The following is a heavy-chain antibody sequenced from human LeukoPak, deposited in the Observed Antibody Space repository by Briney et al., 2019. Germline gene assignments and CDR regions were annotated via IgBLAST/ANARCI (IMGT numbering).Heavy chain of an antibody. D-gene: IGHD5-12*01. CDR1: GFTFSNSA. V-gene: IGHV3-64D*06. J-gene: IGHJ4*02. CDR2: ISSNGGST. Sequence: GSLRLSCSASGFTFSNSAMYWVRQAPGKGLEYVSAISSNGGSTYYADSVKGRFTISRDNSKSTLYLQMSSLRAEDTAVYYCVKYSGFDYFFDFWGQGTLVTVSS. CDR3: VKYSGFDYFFDF.